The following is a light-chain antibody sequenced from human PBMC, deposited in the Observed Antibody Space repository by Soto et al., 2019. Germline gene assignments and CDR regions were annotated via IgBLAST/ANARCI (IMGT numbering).Light chain of an antibody. CDR1: LPISNY. J-gene: IGKJ1*01. Sequence: DIPMTQSPSSLSASVGDRVTITCRARLPISNYLAWYQQKPGKIPNLLIYAASTLQAGVPSRFSGSGSGTEFTLTINSLQPDDFATYYCQQYNSYWTFGQGTKVDIK. CDR3: QQYNSYWT. CDR2: AAS. V-gene: IGKV1-27*01.